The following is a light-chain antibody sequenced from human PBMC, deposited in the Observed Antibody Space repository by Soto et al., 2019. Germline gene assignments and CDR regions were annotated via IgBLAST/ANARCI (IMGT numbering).Light chain of an antibody. J-gene: IGLJ3*02. CDR1: SSDIGFYNR. V-gene: IGLV2-14*01. CDR2: EVT. CDR3: TSLTSTGTWV. Sequence: QSALTQPASVSGSPGQSITMSCIGTSSDIGFYNRVSWIQQHPGKTHKLMIYEVTNRPSGISSRFSGSKSGNTASLTISGLLAEDEADYYCTSLTSTGTWVFGGGTKLTVL.